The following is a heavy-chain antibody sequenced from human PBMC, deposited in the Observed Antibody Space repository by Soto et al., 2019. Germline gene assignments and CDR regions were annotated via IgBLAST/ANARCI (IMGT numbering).Heavy chain of an antibody. CDR2: INSDGSST. CDR3: ARERIRGDYSSSSSWFDP. CDR1: GFTFSSYW. J-gene: IGHJ5*02. Sequence: GGSLRLSCAASGFTFSSYWLHWVRQAPGKRLVWVSRINSDGSSTNYADSVKGRFTISRDNAKNTLYLQMNSLSAEDTAVYYCARERIRGDYSSSSSWFDPWGQGTLVTVSS. V-gene: IGHV3-74*01. D-gene: IGHD6-6*01.